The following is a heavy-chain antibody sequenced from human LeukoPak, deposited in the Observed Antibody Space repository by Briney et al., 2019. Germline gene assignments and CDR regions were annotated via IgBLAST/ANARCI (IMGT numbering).Heavy chain of an antibody. CDR2: LYLGGST. V-gene: IGHV4-30-2*01. CDR3: ARASDYGAPRDAFDI. J-gene: IGHJ3*02. Sequence: SETLSLTCTVSGGSISGYYWSWIRQPPGKGLEWIGYLYLGGSTHYNPSLRTRVTISLDRSKNQLSLNLTSVTAADTAVYYCARASDYGAPRDAFDIWGQGTTVTVSS. D-gene: IGHD4-17*01. CDR1: GGSISGYY.